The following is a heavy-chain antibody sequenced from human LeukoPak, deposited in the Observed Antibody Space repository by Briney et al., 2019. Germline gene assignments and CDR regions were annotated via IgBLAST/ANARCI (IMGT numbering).Heavy chain of an antibody. J-gene: IGHJ4*02. CDR3: ARAGQSDY. CDR2: ISGGSRTI. Sequence: GGSLRLSCAASGFTFSDYYMNWIRQAPGKGLEWVSSISGGSRTINYADSVKGRFTTARDNAKNSLYLQVNSLRAEDTAVYYCARAGQSDYWGQGTLVTVAS. CDR1: GFTFSDYY. V-gene: IGHV3-11*01.